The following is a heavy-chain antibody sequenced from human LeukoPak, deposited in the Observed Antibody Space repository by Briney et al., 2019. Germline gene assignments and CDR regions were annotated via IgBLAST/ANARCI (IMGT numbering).Heavy chain of an antibody. J-gene: IGHJ6*03. CDR3: ARDMGLVRGYYYYYYMDV. V-gene: IGHV1-2*02. Sequence: ASVKVSCKASGYTFTGYYMHWVRQAPGQGLEWMGWINPNSGGTNYAQKFQGRVTMTRDTSISTAYMELSRLRSDDTAVYYCARDMGLVRGYYYYYYMDVWGKGTTVTVSS. CDR1: GYTFTGYY. CDR2: INPNSGGT. D-gene: IGHD6-6*01.